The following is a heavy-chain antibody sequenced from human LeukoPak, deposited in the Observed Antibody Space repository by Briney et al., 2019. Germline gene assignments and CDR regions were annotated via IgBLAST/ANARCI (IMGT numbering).Heavy chain of an antibody. V-gene: IGHV1-8*01. Sequence: ASVKVSCKASGYTFTSYDINWVRQATGQGLEWMGWMNPNSGNTGYAQKFQGRVTMTRNTSISTAYMELGSLRSEDTAVYYCARGVGSGYDYWFDPWGQGTLVTVSS. J-gene: IGHJ5*02. CDR3: ARGVGSGYDYWFDP. CDR1: GYTFTSYD. CDR2: MNPNSGNT. D-gene: IGHD5-12*01.